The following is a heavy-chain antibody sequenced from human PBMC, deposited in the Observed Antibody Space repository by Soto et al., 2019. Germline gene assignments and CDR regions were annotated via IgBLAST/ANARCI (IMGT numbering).Heavy chain of an antibody. V-gene: IGHV3-23*01. CDR3: ARRPDAFDI. Sequence: GGSLRLSCTTSTLRFSDHTMSWVRRAPGKGLEWVSDINNSGHYTYYADSVKGRFTISRDNSKNTMFLQMSNLRVEDTAMYYCARRPDAFDIWGQGTMVTVSS. J-gene: IGHJ3*02. CDR2: INNSGHYT. CDR1: TLRFSDHT.